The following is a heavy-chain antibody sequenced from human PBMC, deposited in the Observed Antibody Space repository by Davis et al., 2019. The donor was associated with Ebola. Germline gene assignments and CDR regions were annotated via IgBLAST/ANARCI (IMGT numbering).Heavy chain of an antibody. CDR3: ARDRPLDFFFGDYYGMDV. D-gene: IGHD3-16*01. CDR1: GFTFSSYS. CDR2: ISSDSDYI. V-gene: IGHV3-21*01. J-gene: IGHJ6*02. Sequence: GESLKISCAASGFTFSSYSMNWVRQAPGKALEWVSSISSDSDYIYYADSAKGRFTISRDNAKNLLFLQMNSLRAEDTAVYYCARDRPLDFFFGDYYGMDVWGQGTTVTVSS.